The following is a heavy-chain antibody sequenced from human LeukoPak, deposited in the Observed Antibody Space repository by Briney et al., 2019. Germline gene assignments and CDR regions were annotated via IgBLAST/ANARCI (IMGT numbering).Heavy chain of an antibody. J-gene: IGHJ6*03. CDR1: GFTFSSYG. Sequence: TGGSLRLSCAASGFTFSSYGMYWVRQAPGKGLEWVAFIRYDGSNKYYADSVKGRLTVSRDNSKNTLYLQMKSLRAEDTAVYYCAKGGGYEAQYYYYYLDVWGKGTTVTISS. D-gene: IGHD5-12*01. CDR2: IRYDGSNK. CDR3: AKGGGYEAQYYYYYLDV. V-gene: IGHV3-30*02.